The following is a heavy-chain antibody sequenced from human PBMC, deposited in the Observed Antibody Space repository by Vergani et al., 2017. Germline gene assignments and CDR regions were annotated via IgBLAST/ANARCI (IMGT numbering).Heavy chain of an antibody. V-gene: IGHV3-73*01. CDR2: IRSKANSYAT. CDR3: TRPASEYGMDV. J-gene: IGHJ6*02. D-gene: IGHD6-25*01. CDR1: GFTFSGSA. Sequence: EVQLVESGGGLVQPGRSLRLSCAASGFTFSGSAMHWVRQASGKGLEWVGRIRSKANSYATAYAASVKGRFTISRDDSKNTAYLQMNSLKTEDTAVYYCTRPASEYGMDVWGQGTTVTVSS.